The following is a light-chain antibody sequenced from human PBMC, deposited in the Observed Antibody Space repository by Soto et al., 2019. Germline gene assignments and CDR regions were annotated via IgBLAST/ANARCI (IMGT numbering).Light chain of an antibody. V-gene: IGKV1-39*01. CDR2: RAS. CDR1: QGMNDF. CDR3: LQTYLVLRV. J-gene: IGKJ4*01. Sequence: QLAQSPASLSASVGDRVTITCRASQGMNDFLNWYKQAPGKAPELLIYRASELATGVPPRFSGAQSVTEFTLTISGLQPEDVTTYYCLQTYLVLRVFGGGTKVEMK.